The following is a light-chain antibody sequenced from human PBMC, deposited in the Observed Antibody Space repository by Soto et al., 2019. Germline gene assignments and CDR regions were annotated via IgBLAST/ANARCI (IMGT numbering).Light chain of an antibody. Sequence: DIQMTQSPSSLSASVGGRVTITCQASQDISNHLNWYQQKPGKAPKLLIYDTSNLETGVPSTFSGSGSGRDFTLTITILQPEDAATYYCQQYDSLPYTFGQGTKLEIK. V-gene: IGKV1-33*01. CDR3: QQYDSLPYT. CDR1: QDISNH. J-gene: IGKJ2*01. CDR2: DTS.